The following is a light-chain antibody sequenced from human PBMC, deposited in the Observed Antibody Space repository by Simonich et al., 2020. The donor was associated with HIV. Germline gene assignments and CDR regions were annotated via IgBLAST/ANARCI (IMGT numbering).Light chain of an antibody. CDR3: QQANSFPIT. V-gene: IGKV1-12*01. CDR2: AAS. Sequence: DIQMTQSPSSVSASVGDRVTITWRASEDINSYLAWYQEKPGQAPKLLIFAASSLQSGVPSRFSGSGSGTDFTLTISSLQPEDFAIYYCQQANSFPITFGQRTRLEIK. CDR1: EDINSY. J-gene: IGKJ5*01.